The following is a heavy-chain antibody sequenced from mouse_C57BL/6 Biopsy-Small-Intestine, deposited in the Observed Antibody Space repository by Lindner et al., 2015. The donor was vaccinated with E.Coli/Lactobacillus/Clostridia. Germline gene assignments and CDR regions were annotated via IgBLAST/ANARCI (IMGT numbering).Heavy chain of an antibody. D-gene: IGHD2-14*01. Sequence: VQLQESGPELVKPGDSVKMSCKASGYTFTDYYIDWVKQSHGKSLEWIGYIYPSDDITDYNKKFKDKATLTVDKSSSTAYMELHSLTSEDSAVYYCARRVHYAMDYWGQGTSVTVSS. V-gene: IGHV1-34*02. CDR1: GYTFTDYY. CDR2: IYPSDDIT. J-gene: IGHJ4*01. CDR3: ARRVHYAMDY.